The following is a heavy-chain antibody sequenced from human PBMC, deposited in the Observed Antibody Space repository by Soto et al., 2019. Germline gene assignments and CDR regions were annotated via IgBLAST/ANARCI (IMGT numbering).Heavy chain of an antibody. D-gene: IGHD3-3*01. Sequence: GGSLRLSCAASGFTFSSYAMSWVRQAPGKGLEWVSAISGSGGSTYYADSVKGRFTISRDNSKNTLYLQMNSLRAEDTAVDDCAKGFTYDDFWRGWVYYGMDVWGQGTTVTVSS. CDR3: AKGFTYDDFWRGWVYYGMDV. V-gene: IGHV3-23*01. CDR1: GFTFSSYA. J-gene: IGHJ6*02. CDR2: ISGSGGST.